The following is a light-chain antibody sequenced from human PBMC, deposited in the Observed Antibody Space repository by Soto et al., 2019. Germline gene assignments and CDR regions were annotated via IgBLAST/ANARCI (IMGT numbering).Light chain of an antibody. CDR2: GAS. CDR3: QQYHNWPPT. CDR1: QSVSQSVSSK. V-gene: IGKV3-15*01. J-gene: IGKJ1*01. Sequence: EIVMTQSPATLSVSPGERVTLSCRASQSVSQSVSSKLAWYQQKPGRAPRLLIHGASTRATGIPARFSGSGSGTEFTLTISSLPSEDLAVYFCQQYHNWPPTFGQGTKVEIK.